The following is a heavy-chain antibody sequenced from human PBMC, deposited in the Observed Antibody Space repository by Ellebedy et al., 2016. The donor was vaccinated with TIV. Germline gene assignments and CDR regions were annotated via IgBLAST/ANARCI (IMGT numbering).Heavy chain of an antibody. Sequence: PGGSLRLSCAASGFTFNSFWMHWVRQAPGKGLEWVSSISSDSSYIYYADSVKGRFTISRDNAKNSLYLQMNSLRAEDTAVYYCARAFEGTNSEDYWGQGTLVTVSS. D-gene: IGHD4/OR15-4a*01. J-gene: IGHJ4*02. CDR3: ARAFEGTNSEDY. CDR1: GFTFNSFW. CDR2: ISSDSSYI. V-gene: IGHV3-21*01.